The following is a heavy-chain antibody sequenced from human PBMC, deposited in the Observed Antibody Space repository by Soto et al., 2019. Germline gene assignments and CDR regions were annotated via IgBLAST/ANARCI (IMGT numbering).Heavy chain of an antibody. V-gene: IGHV3-43*01. CDR1: GFTFDDYT. J-gene: IGHJ6*02. Sequence: EVHLVESGGVVVQPGGSLRLSCAASGFTFDDYTMHWVRQGPGKGLEWLSLISRNGGTTYYADFVKGRFTISRDNSKNSLYLQMNSLRTEDTALYYCAKDGGRGMDVWGQGTTVPVSS. CDR2: ISRNGGTT. CDR3: AKDGGRGMDV.